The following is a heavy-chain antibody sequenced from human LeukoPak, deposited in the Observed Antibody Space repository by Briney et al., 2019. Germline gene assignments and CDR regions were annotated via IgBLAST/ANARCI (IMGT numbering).Heavy chain of an antibody. CDR2: IYHSGST. J-gene: IGHJ3*02. CDR3: ARMVGAGPTDAFDI. V-gene: IGHV4-38-2*02. D-gene: IGHD1-26*01. CDR1: GYSISSGYY. Sequence: PSGTLSLTCTVSGYSISSGYYWGWIRQPPGKGLEWIGSIYHSGSTYYNPSLKSRVTISVDTSKNQFSLKLSSVTAADTAVYYCARMVGAGPTDAFDIWGQGTMVTVSS.